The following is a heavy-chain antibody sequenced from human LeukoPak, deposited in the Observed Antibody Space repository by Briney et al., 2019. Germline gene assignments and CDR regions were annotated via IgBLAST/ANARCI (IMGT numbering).Heavy chain of an antibody. V-gene: IGHV4-59*01. J-gene: IGHJ3*02. CDR2: LYYSGST. CDR1: GGSISSYY. Sequence: SETLSLTCSVSGGSISSYYWSWIRQPPGKGLEWIGYLYYSGSTNSNPSLKSRVTMSVDTSKNQFSLKLRSVTAADTAVYYCARGGSGISNAFDIWGQGTMVTVSS. D-gene: IGHD3-10*01. CDR3: ARGGSGISNAFDI.